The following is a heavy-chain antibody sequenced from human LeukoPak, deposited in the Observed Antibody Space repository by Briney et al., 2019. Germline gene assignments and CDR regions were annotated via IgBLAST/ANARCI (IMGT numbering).Heavy chain of an antibody. V-gene: IGHV3-43D*03. Sequence: GGSLRLSCAASGFTFSSYAMHWVGQAPGKGLEWVSLISWDGGSTYYADSVKGRFTISRDNSKNSLYLQMNSLRAEDTALYYCAKDIRGSTSWYGLDYWGQGTLVTVSS. CDR1: GFTFSSYA. J-gene: IGHJ4*02. CDR2: ISWDGGST. D-gene: IGHD6-13*01. CDR3: AKDIRGSTSWYGLDY.